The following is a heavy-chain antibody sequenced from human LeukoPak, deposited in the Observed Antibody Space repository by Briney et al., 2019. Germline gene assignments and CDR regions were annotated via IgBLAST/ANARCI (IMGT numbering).Heavy chain of an antibody. CDR2: LSYSGST. CDR1: SGSISSSTFY. CDR3: ARRHVQYSSSSDPYYFDY. V-gene: IGHV4-61*05. Sequence: SETLSLTCTVSSGSISSSTFYWGWIRQPPGKGLEWIGYLSYSGSTNYNPSLKSRVTISVDTSKNQFSLKLSSVTAADTAVYYCARRHVQYSSSSDPYYFDYWGQGTLVTVSS. D-gene: IGHD6-6*01. J-gene: IGHJ4*02.